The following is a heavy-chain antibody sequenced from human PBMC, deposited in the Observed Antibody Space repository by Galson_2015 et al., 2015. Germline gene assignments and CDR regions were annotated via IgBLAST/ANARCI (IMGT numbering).Heavy chain of an antibody. CDR1: GFTFSSYA. D-gene: IGHD4-11*01. CDR3: EKGAQVTTVTTWFDP. Sequence: SLRISCAASGFTFSSYAMSWVRQAPGKGLEWVSDISGSGGSTYYADSVKGRFTISRDNSKNTLYLQMNSLSAEDTAVYYCEKGAQVTTVTTWFDPWGQGTLVTVSS. J-gene: IGHJ5*02. V-gene: IGHV3-23*01. CDR2: ISGSGGST.